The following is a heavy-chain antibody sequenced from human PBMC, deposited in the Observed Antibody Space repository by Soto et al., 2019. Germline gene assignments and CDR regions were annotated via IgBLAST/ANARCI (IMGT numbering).Heavy chain of an antibody. CDR2: IYYTGST. D-gene: IGHD3-10*01. Sequence: QVQLQESGPGLVKPSQTLSLTCTVSGGSITSGAYYWSWIRQHPGKGLEWIGYIYYTGSTYYNPYLKSRVTISLDTPKTQFSLKLSSVTAADTAVYYCARESSSYGGGGYWGQGTLVTVSS. CDR3: ARESSSYGGGGY. CDR1: GGSITSGAYY. J-gene: IGHJ4*02. V-gene: IGHV4-31*03.